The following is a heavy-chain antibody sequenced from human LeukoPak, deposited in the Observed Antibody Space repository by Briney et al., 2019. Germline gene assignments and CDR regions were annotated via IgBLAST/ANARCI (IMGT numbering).Heavy chain of an antibody. Sequence: SETLSLICTVSGGSISSYYWSWIRQPAGKGLEWIGRIYTSGSTNYNPSLKSRVTMSVDTSKNQFPLKLSSVTAAATAVYYCARNDQWRVYNGFTPGGRGTWVPVSS. D-gene: IGHD6-19*01. CDR3: ARNDQWRVYNGFTP. CDR2: IYTSGST. CDR1: GGSISSYY. J-gene: IGHJ5*02. V-gene: IGHV4-4*07.